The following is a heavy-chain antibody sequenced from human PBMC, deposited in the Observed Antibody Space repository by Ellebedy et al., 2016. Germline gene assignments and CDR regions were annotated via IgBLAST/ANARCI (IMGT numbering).Heavy chain of an antibody. D-gene: IGHD3-10*01. V-gene: IGHV1-8*01. Sequence: ASVKVSCKASGYTFIRYDINWVRQAIGQGLEWMGWMNPNSGNTGYAQKFQGRVTMTRNTSISTAYMELSSLRSEDTAGYYCARGGGVMVRGIISIRPYDPWGQGTLVSVSA. CDR3: ARGGGVMVRGIISIRPYDP. CDR1: GYTFIRYD. CDR2: MNPNSGNT. J-gene: IGHJ5*02.